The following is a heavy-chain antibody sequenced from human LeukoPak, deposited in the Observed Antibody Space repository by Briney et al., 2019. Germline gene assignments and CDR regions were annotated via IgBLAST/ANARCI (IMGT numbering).Heavy chain of an antibody. J-gene: IGHJ3*02. CDR3: ARSAGRYCSIIPCSGEHGAFDM. CDR1: GYTFTNYW. Sequence: ASVKASCKASGYTFTNYWLHWVRQAPGQGLEWMGWIVPASGGATYPEKFRGRVTMTRDTSISTAYMELSGLMSDDTAVYYCARSAGRYCSIIPCSGEHGAFDMWGQGTMVTVSS. CDR2: IVPASGGA. V-gene: IGHV1-2*02. D-gene: IGHD2-8*01.